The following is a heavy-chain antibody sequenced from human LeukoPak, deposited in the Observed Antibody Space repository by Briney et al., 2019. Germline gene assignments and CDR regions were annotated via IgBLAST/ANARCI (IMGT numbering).Heavy chain of an antibody. CDR2: INHSGST. Sequence: SETLSLTCAVYGGSFSGYYWSWIRQPPGKGLEWIGEINHSGSTNYNPSLKSRVTISVDTSKNQFSLKLSSVTAADTAVYYCARQEYYYGSGSYAEAFDIWGQGTMVTVSS. J-gene: IGHJ3*02. CDR3: ARQEYYYGSGSYAEAFDI. D-gene: IGHD3-10*01. CDR1: GGSFSGYY. V-gene: IGHV4-34*01.